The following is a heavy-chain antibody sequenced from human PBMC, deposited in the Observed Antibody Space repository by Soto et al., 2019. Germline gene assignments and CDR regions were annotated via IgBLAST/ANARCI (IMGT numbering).Heavy chain of an antibody. D-gene: IGHD3-10*01. CDR3: ARGRAAGSYYLLDY. CDR2: INPNSGNI. Sequence: QVPLVQSGAEVRKPGASVKVSCKASGDTFTTYDINWVRQATGHGLEWMGWINPNSGNIGYAQRFQGRVTMTRDTTIMTAYMEVSSLRSDDTALYYCARGRAAGSYYLLDYWGQGTLVTVSS. CDR1: GDTFTTYD. V-gene: IGHV1-8*01. J-gene: IGHJ4*02.